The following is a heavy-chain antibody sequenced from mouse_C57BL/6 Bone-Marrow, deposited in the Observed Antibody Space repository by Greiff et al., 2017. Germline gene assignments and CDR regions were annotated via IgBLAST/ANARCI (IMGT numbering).Heavy chain of an antibody. CDR3: AREGNYYSYYAMDY. CDR1: GYTFTSYG. J-gene: IGHJ4*01. V-gene: IGHV1-81*01. D-gene: IGHD2-1*01. Sequence: QVQLQQSGAELARPGASVKLSCKASGYTFTSYGISWVKQRTGQGLELIGEIYPRSGNTYYNEKFKGKATLTADKSSSTAYMELRSLTSEDSAVYFCAREGNYYSYYAMDYWGQGTSVTVSS. CDR2: IYPRSGNT.